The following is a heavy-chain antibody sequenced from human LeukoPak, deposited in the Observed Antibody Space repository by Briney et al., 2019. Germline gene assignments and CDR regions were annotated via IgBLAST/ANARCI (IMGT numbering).Heavy chain of an antibody. Sequence: GGSLRLSCAASGFTFSSYGMHWVRQAPGKGLEWVAVIWYDGSNKYYADSVKGRFTISRDNSKNTLYLQMNSLRAEDTAVYYCARVAAGYSVNYFDYWGQGTLVTVSS. CDR1: GFTFSSYG. V-gene: IGHV3-33*01. J-gene: IGHJ4*02. CDR2: IWYDGSNK. CDR3: ARVAAGYSVNYFDY. D-gene: IGHD4-23*01.